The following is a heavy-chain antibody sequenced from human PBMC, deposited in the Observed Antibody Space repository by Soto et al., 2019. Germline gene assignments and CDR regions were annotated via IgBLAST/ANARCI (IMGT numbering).Heavy chain of an antibody. Sequence: PGGSLRLSCAASGFTVSNNYMSWVRQAPGKGLEWVSSISSGGNDISYAESVEGRFFTSRDNVNNVLYLDINNLRPEDTAVYYCARMAYWGQGTLVTVSS. CDR3: ARMAY. CDR2: ISSGGNDI. J-gene: IGHJ4*02. CDR1: GFTVSNNY. V-gene: IGHV3-21*06.